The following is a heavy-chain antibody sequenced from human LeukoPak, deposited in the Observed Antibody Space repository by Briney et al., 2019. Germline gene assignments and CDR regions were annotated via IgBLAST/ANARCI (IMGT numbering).Heavy chain of an antibody. V-gene: IGHV4-38-2*01. D-gene: IGHD5-12*01. CDR2: INLSGHT. J-gene: IGHJ4*02. Sequence: SETLSLTCSVSSYSIPVGYYWGWIRQSPGKGLDWIGSINLSGHTYYNPSLKSRVTISVDTSKNQFSLKLSSVTASDTAMYYCARQVATKGEWAFDIWGQGTLVTVSS. CDR3: ARQVATKGEWAFDI. CDR1: SYSIPVGYY.